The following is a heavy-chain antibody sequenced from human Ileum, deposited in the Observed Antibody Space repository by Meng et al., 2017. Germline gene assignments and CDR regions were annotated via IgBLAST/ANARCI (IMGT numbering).Heavy chain of an antibody. CDR2: INSDGGGG. CDR3: VCFGGFSGFDP. V-gene: IGHV3-74*01. D-gene: IGHD3-10*01. CDR1: GFTFRDHY. Sequence: VESGGGLVRPGGSLSLSCASSGFTFRDHYMHWVRQAPGKGLEWVSRINSDGGGGTYADFVKGRFTISRDNAKNTLYLQMYSLTVDDTAIYYCVCFGGFSGFDPWGQGTLVTRLL. J-gene: IGHJ5*02.